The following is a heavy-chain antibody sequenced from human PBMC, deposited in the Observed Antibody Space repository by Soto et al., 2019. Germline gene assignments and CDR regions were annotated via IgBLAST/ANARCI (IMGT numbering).Heavy chain of an antibody. D-gene: IGHD2-2*01. Sequence: PSETLSLTCTVSGGSISSGGYYWSWIRQHPGKGLEWIGYIYYSGSTYYNPSLKSRVTISVDTSKNQFSLKLSSVTAADTAVDYCARDFVNLYGPQRSNGMDVWGQGTTVTVSS. CDR2: IYYSGST. V-gene: IGHV4-31*03. J-gene: IGHJ6*02. CDR3: ARDFVNLYGPQRSNGMDV. CDR1: GGSISSGGYY.